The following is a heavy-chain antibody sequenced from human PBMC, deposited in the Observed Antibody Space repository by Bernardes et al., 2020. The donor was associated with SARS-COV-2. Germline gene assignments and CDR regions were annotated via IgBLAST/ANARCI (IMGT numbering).Heavy chain of an antibody. J-gene: IGHJ5*02. CDR2: VSYYGTT. Sequence: SETLSLTCTVSGGSITSTNYYWGWIRQPPGKGLEWIGSVSYYGTTSYNPSLKSRVTISADTSKNKFSLNLNSVTAADAAVYYCARATYDFYYWFEPWGQGT. D-gene: IGHD3-3*01. CDR3: ARATYDFYYWFEP. CDR1: GGSITSTNYY. V-gene: IGHV4-39*01.